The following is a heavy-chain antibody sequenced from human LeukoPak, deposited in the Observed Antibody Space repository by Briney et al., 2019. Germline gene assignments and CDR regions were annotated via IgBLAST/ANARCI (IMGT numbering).Heavy chain of an antibody. J-gene: IGHJ3*02. Sequence: GGSLRLSCAASGFTFSSYGMHWVRQAPGKGLEWVAVIWYDGSDKYYRDSVKGRFTISRDNSKNTLYLRMNSLRAEDTAIYYCARAGEAFDIWGRGTMVTVSS. V-gene: IGHV3-33*01. CDR3: ARAGEAFDI. CDR1: GFTFSSYG. CDR2: IWYDGSDK.